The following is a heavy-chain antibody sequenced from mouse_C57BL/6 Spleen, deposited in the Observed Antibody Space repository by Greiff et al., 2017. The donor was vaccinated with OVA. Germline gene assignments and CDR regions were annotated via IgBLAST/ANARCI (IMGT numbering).Heavy chain of an antibody. CDR2: IRNKANNHAT. D-gene: IGHD2-4*01. CDR3: TRHIYYDYDGYFDV. Sequence: EVKLQESGGGLVQPGGSMKLSCAASGFTFSDAWMDWVRQSPEKGLEWVAEIRNKANNHATYDAESVKGRFTISRDDSKSSVYLQMNSLRAEDTGIDYCTRHIYYDYDGYFDVWGTGTTVTVSS. V-gene: IGHV6-6*01. CDR1: GFTFSDAW. J-gene: IGHJ1*03.